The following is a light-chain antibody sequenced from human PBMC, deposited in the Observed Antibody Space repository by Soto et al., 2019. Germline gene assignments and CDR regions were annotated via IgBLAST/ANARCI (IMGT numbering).Light chain of an antibody. CDR3: QSYDTSLSGSVV. Sequence: QLVLTQPPSVSGAPGQSVTISCTGSSSNIGAGYDVHWYQQLPGTAPKLLIYGNFNRPSGVPDRFSGSKSATSASLAITGLQAGDEADYYCQSYDTSLSGSVVFGGGTKVTVL. J-gene: IGLJ2*01. CDR1: SSNIGAGYD. V-gene: IGLV1-40*01. CDR2: GNF.